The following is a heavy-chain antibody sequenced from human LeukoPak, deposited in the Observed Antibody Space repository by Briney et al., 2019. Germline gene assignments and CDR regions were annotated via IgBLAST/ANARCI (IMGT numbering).Heavy chain of an antibody. CDR2: IRSKAYGGTA. V-gene: IGHV3-49*04. CDR3: TRGGDIVVVPAAFLDY. CDR1: GFTFGDYA. Sequence: PGRSLRLSCTASGFTFGDYAMSWVRQAPGKGLEWVGFIRSKAYGGTAEYAASVKGRFTISRDDSKGIAYQQMNSLKTEDTAVYYCTRGGDIVVVPAAFLDYWGQGTLVIVSS. D-gene: IGHD2-2*01. J-gene: IGHJ4*02.